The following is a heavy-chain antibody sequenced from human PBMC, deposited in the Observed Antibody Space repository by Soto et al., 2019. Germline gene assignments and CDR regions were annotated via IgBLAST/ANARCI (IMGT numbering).Heavy chain of an antibody. CDR1: GYTPTNYD. J-gene: IGHJ4*02. D-gene: IGHD1-20*01. V-gene: IGHV1-18*01. CDR2: ISAYNGNP. Sequence: QVPLVQSGPEVKKPGASVKVSCKTSGYTPTNYDIGWVRQAPGQGLEYMGWISAYNGNPNYAQKSHYNTTVTTDTSKTTAYMELRGRKSDDTAIYYCARPLSRRVSNNAFDNWGQGILMTVSS. CDR3: ARPLSRRVSNNAFDN.